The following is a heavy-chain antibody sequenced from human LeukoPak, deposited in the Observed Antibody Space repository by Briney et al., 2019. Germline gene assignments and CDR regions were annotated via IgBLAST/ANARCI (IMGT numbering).Heavy chain of an antibody. Sequence: PSETLSLTCAVYGGSFSGYYWSWIRQPPGKGLEWIGEINHSGSTNYNPSLKSRVTISVDTSKNQFSLKLSSVTAADTAVYYCARRSPSVVTPVRLFDYWGQGTLVTVSS. V-gene: IGHV4-34*01. CDR1: GGSFSGYY. D-gene: IGHD4-23*01. CDR2: INHSGST. J-gene: IGHJ4*02. CDR3: ARRSPSVVTPVRLFDY.